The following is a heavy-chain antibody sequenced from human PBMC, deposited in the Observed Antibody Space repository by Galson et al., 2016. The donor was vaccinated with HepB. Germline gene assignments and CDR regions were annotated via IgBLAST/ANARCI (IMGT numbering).Heavy chain of an antibody. D-gene: IGHD5-12*01. Sequence: SLRLSCAASGSTFGRYWMSWVRQAPGKGPEWVAHINQDGSERYYVDSAKGRFTISRGNAENLLYLQMNSLRAEDTAVYHCARESRGSGSNIWGQGTLVTVSS. J-gene: IGHJ4*02. V-gene: IGHV3-7*03. CDR3: ARESRGSGSNI. CDR1: GSTFGRYW. CDR2: INQDGSER.